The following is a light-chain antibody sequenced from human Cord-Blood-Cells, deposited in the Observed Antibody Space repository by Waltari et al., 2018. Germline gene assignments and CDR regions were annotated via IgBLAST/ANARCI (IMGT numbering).Light chain of an antibody. J-gene: IGKJ3*01. CDR2: DAS. CDR3: QQYDNRPFT. CDR1: QDISNY. Sequence: DIQMTQSPSSLSASVGDRVTITCQASQDISNYLNWYQQKPGKAPKLLIYDASNLETGVPSRFSGSGSGTAFTFTISSLQPEDIATYYCQQYDNRPFTFGPGTKVDIK. V-gene: IGKV1-33*01.